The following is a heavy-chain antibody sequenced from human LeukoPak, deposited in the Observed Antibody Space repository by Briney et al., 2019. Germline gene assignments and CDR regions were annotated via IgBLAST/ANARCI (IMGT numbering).Heavy chain of an antibody. J-gene: IGHJ4*02. Sequence: GGSLRLSCAASGFTFSSYSMNWVRQAPGKGLEWVSSISSSSSYIYYVDSVKGRFTISRDNAKNSLYLQMNSLRAEDTAVYYCARDVRWFFDYWGQGTLVTVSS. CDR1: GFTFSSYS. V-gene: IGHV3-21*01. D-gene: IGHD2-15*01. CDR3: ARDVRWFFDY. CDR2: ISSSSSYI.